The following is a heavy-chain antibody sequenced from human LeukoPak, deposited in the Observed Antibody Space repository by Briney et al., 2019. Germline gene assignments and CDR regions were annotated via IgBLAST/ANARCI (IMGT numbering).Heavy chain of an antibody. CDR1: GYTFTSYG. CDR3: ARDTGIAAAGLGLLDV. Sequence: ASVKVSCKASGYTFTSYGISWVRQAPGQGLEWMGWISAYNGNTNYAQKLQGRVTMTTDTSTSTAYMELRSLRSDDTAVYYCARDTGIAAAGLGLLDVWGKGTTVTVSS. J-gene: IGHJ6*04. D-gene: IGHD6-13*01. V-gene: IGHV1-18*01. CDR2: ISAYNGNT.